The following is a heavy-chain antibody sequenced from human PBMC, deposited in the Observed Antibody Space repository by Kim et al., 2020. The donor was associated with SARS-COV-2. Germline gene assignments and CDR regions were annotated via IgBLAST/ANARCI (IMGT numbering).Heavy chain of an antibody. D-gene: IGHD3-22*01. J-gene: IGHJ3*02. CDR1: GFTFDDYA. V-gene: IGHV3-9*01. CDR2: ISWNSGSI. Sequence: GGSLRLSCAASGFTFDDYAMHWVRQAPGKGLEWVSGISWNSGSIGYADSVKGRFTISRDNAKNSLYLQMNSLRAEDTALYYCAKVVGYDSSGYYYGAFDIWGEGTMVTVSS. CDR3: AKVVGYDSSGYYYGAFDI.